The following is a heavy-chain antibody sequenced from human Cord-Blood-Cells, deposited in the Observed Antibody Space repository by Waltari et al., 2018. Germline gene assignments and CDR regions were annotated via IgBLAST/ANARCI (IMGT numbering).Heavy chain of an antibody. Sequence: EVQLVESGGGLVQPGRSLRLSCAAPGFTFDDYAMPWVRQAPGKGLEWVSGISWNSGSIGYADSVKGRFTISRDNAKNSLYLQMNSLRAEDTALYYCAKSRGSGSYDYWGQGTLVTVSS. CDR3: AKSRGSGSYDY. V-gene: IGHV3-9*01. CDR2: ISWNSGSI. CDR1: GFTFDDYA. D-gene: IGHD3-10*01. J-gene: IGHJ4*02.